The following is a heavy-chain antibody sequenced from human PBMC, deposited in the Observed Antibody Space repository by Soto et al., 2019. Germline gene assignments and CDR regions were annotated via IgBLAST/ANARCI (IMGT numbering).Heavy chain of an antibody. Sequence: SATLSPTCTVSGSTIRSTPWWSWVSLSPGKVLEWIGEIYHLGRTNYNPSLQSRVTLSIDKSNNQFSLTLTSVTAADTAVYFCARTGKFYYYDTTGLPFDPWGPGILVTVS. V-gene: IGHV4-4*02. CDR2: IYHLGRT. J-gene: IGHJ5*02. D-gene: IGHD3-22*01. CDR3: ARTGKFYYYDTTGLPFDP. CDR1: GSTIRSTPW.